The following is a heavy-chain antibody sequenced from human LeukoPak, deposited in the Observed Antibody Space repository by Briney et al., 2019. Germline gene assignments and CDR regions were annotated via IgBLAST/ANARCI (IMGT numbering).Heavy chain of an antibody. D-gene: IGHD2-2*01. J-gene: IGHJ5*02. CDR2: INHSGST. CDR1: GGSFSGYY. CDR3: ARARDIVVVPAATRRDNWFDP. V-gene: IGHV4-34*01. Sequence: PSETLSLTCAVYGGSFSGYYWSWIRQPPGKGLEWIGEINHSGSTNYNPSLKSRVTLSVDTSKNQFSLKLSSVTAADTAVYYCARARDIVVVPAATRRDNWFDPWGQGTLVTVSS.